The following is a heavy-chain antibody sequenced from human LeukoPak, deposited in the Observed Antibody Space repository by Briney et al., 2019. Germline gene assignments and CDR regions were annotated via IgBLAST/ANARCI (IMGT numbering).Heavy chain of an antibody. CDR2: IYYSGST. CDR1: DGSISSYY. Sequence: SETLSLTCTVSDGSISSYYWSWIRQPPGKGLEWIAYIYYSGSTNYNPSLKSRVTISVDTSKNQLSLNLTSVTAADTAVYYCARLPGSSHGYYFDYWGQGTLVTVSS. V-gene: IGHV4-59*08. D-gene: IGHD5-18*01. CDR3: ARLPGSSHGYYFDY. J-gene: IGHJ4*02.